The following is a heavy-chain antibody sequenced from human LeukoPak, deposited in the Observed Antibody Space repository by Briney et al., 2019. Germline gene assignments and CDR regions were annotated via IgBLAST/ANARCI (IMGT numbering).Heavy chain of an antibody. CDR3: ARARSGYYPDY. V-gene: IGHV4-61*08. J-gene: IGHJ4*02. Sequence: KSSETLSLTCSVSGGSISSGGYYWTWIRQHPGKGLEWIGYIYYSGSTNYNPSLKSRVTISVDTSKNQFSLKLSSVTAADTAVYYCARARSGYYPDYWGQGTLVTVSS. CDR1: GGSISSGGYY. CDR2: IYYSGST. D-gene: IGHD3-3*01.